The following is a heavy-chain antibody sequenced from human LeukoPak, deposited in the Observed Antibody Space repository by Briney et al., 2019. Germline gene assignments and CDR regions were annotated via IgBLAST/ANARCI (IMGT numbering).Heavy chain of an antibody. Sequence: SGTLSLTCAVSGGSISSYYWSWIRQPPGKGLEWIGYIYYSGSTNYNPSLKSRVTISVDTSKNQFSLKLSSVTAADTAVYYCARHGDYNFDYWGQGTLVTVSS. D-gene: IGHD4-17*01. V-gene: IGHV4-59*08. CDR1: GGSISSYY. CDR3: ARHGDYNFDY. CDR2: IYYSGST. J-gene: IGHJ4*02.